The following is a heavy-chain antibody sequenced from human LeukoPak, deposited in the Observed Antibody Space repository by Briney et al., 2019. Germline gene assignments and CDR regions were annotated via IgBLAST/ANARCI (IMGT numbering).Heavy chain of an antibody. V-gene: IGHV4-59*01. CDR2: IYYSGST. Sequence: PSETLSLTCTVSGGSISNYYWSWIRQPPGKGLEWIGYIYYSGSTNYNPSLKSRVTISVDTSKDQFSLKLSSVTAADTAVYYCARDRGVAGGNAFYIWGQGTMVTVSS. CDR3: ARDRGVAGGNAFYI. J-gene: IGHJ3*02. CDR1: GGSISNYY. D-gene: IGHD6-19*01.